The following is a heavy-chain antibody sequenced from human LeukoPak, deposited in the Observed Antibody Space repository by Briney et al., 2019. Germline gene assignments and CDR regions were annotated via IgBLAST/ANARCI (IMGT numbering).Heavy chain of an antibody. Sequence: SETLSLTCTVSGGSISSYYWSWIRQPPGKGLEWIGYIYYSGSTNYNPSLKSRVTISVDTSKNQVSLKLSSVTAADTAVYYCASLYSGSSSFDDWGQGTLVTVSS. CDR2: IYYSGST. D-gene: IGHD1-26*01. CDR1: GGSISSYY. CDR3: ASLYSGSSSFDD. V-gene: IGHV4-59*08. J-gene: IGHJ4*02.